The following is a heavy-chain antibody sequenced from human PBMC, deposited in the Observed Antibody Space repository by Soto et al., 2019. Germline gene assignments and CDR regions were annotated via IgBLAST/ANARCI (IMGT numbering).Heavy chain of an antibody. CDR1: GGTFSSNA. CDR3: AREGAGLATFDY. D-gene: IGHD3-16*01. J-gene: IGHJ4*02. CDR2: IIPIFGTA. V-gene: IGHV1-69*12. Sequence: QVQLVQSGAEVKKPGSSMKVSCKASGGTFSSNAISWVRQAPGQGLEWMGGIIPIFGTANYAQKFQGRVTITVDESTSTAYMELSSLRSEDTAVYYCAREGAGLATFDYWGQGTLVTVSS.